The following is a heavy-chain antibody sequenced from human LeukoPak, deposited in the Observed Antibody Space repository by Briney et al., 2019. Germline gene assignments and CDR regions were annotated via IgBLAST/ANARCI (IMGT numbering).Heavy chain of an antibody. J-gene: IGHJ4*02. CDR3: AREMDTGIRYYFDY. CDR2: IWYDDK. CDR1: GLTFSRYG. Sequence: GGSQRLSCAASGLTFSRYGMHWVRQAPGKGLEWVAVIWYDDKYYADSVKGRFTISRDNSKNTLYLQMNSLRAEDTAVYYCAREMDTGIRYYFDYWGQGTLVTVSS. V-gene: IGHV3-33*01. D-gene: IGHD5-18*01.